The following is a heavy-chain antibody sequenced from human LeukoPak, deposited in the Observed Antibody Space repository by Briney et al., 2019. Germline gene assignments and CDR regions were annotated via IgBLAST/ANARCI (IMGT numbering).Heavy chain of an antibody. CDR1: GHTLTELS. V-gene: IGHV1-24*01. D-gene: IGHD3-10*01. CDR3: ATAGPLRFVDFVSHS. CDR2: FDPEEGET. J-gene: IGHJ4*02. Sequence: ASVTVSCKVSGHTLTELSMNWVRPGPGGGLEWVGGFDPEEGETLYAQKFEGRVTMTEDTSTDTPYMELKSLRSADTAVYYCATAGPLRFVDFVSHSWGQGTLLTVSS.